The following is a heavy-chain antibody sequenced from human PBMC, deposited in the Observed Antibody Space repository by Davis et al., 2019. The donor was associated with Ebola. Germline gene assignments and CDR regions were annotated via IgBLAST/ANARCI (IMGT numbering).Heavy chain of an antibody. J-gene: IGHJ4*02. V-gene: IGHV1-3*01. CDR1: GYTFTSYA. CDR3: TSRGNTVTNDY. D-gene: IGHD4-17*01. Sequence: ASVKVSCKASGYTFTSYAMHWVRQAPGQRLEWMGWINAGNGNTKYSQKFQGRVTITRDTSASTAYMELSSLKTEDTAVYYCTSRGNTVTNDYWGQGTLVTVSS. CDR2: INAGNGNT.